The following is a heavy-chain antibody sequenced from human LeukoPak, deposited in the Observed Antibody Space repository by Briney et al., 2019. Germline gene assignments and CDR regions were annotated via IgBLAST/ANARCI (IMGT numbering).Heavy chain of an antibody. CDR1: GYTFTGYY. Sequence: ASVRVSCKAAGYTFTGYYMHWVRQAPGQGLEWMGRINPSSGGTNYAQKFQGRVTMTRDTSISTAYMELNRLRSDDTAVYYGASGTFDYWGQGTLVTVSS. J-gene: IGHJ4*02. CDR2: INPSSGGT. D-gene: IGHD1-26*01. CDR3: ASGTFDY. V-gene: IGHV1-2*06.